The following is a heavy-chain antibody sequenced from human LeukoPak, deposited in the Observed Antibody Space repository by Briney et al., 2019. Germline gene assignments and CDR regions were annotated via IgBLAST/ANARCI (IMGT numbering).Heavy chain of an antibody. CDR3: ARGHATMMY. Sequence: PSETLSLTRPVSGGSISSYYWSWIRQPPGKGLEWIGYIYYSGSTNYNPSLKSRVSTSVDPSKNQFSLKLSSVTAAYTAVYYCARGHATMMYWGQGTLVTVSS. CDR1: GGSISSYY. CDR2: IYYSGST. D-gene: IGHD3-22*01. V-gene: IGHV4-59*01. J-gene: IGHJ4*02.